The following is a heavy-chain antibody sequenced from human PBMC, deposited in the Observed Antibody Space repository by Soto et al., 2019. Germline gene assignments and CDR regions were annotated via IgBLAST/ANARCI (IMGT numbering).Heavy chain of an antibody. D-gene: IGHD2-2*01. CDR3: ATGGDCSSTSCSPRLGYYYYYMDV. J-gene: IGHJ6*03. Sequence: ASVKVSCKASGYTFTSYAMHWVRQAPGQRLEWMGWINAGNGNTKYSQKFQGGVTITRDTSASTAYMELSSLRSEDTAVYYCATGGDCSSTSCSPRLGYYYYYMDVWGKGTTVTVSS. CDR1: GYTFTSYA. CDR2: INAGNGNT. V-gene: IGHV1-3*01.